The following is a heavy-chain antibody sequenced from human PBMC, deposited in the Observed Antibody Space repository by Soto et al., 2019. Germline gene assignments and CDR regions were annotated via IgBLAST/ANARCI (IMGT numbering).Heavy chain of an antibody. CDR1: GFTLRSYA. V-gene: IGHV3-23*01. CDR3: AKDPGVVPAYFDY. D-gene: IGHD2-2*01. J-gene: IGHJ4*02. Sequence: EVQLLESGGGLVQPGGSQRLSCAASGFTLRSYAMSWVRQAPGKGLEWVSTISGNGGATYYADSVKGRFTISTDNSRDTLYLQMNSLRAEDTAVYYCAKDPGVVPAYFDYWGQGTLVTVPS. CDR2: ISGNGGAT.